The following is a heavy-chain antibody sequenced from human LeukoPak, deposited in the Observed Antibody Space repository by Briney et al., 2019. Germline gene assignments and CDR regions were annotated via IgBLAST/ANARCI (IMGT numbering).Heavy chain of an antibody. V-gene: IGHV1-8*01. CDR1: GYTFISYD. Sequence: GASVKVSCKASGYTFISYDINWVRQATGQGLEWMGWMNPNSGDTGYAQKFQGRITMTRNTPISTAYMELSSLRSGDTAVYYCARGGGGYSGYGGYYYYYMDVWGKGTTVTVSS. J-gene: IGHJ6*03. D-gene: IGHD5-12*01. CDR3: ARGGGGYSGYGGYYYYYMDV. CDR2: MNPNSGDT.